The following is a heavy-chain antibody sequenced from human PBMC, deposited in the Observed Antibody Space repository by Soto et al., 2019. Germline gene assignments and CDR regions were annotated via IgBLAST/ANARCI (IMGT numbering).Heavy chain of an antibody. V-gene: IGHV4-34*01. CDR2: INHSGIT. D-gene: IGHD5-18*01. Sequence: SETLSLTFAGYCGAVIGYYWIWIRQPPGKGLEWIGEINHSGITNYNPSLKSRVTISVDTSKNQFSLKLSSVTAADTAVYYCARKRGYSYGVDYWGQGTLVTVSS. CDR1: CGAVIGYY. CDR3: ARKRGYSYGVDY. J-gene: IGHJ4*02.